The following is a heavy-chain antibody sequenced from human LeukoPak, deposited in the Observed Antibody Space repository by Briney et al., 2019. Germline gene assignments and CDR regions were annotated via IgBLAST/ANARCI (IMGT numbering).Heavy chain of an antibody. CDR3: ARVRFGESSDWSFDL. Sequence: ASVKVSCKVSGRTFSSYAISWGRQAPGQGLEWRGGFITIFDTASYAEKFQGRVTITADESTSTAYMELNSLRSEDTAVYYCARVRFGESSDWSFDLWGRGTLVTVSS. J-gene: IGHJ2*01. V-gene: IGHV1-69*13. CDR1: GRTFSSYA. CDR2: FITIFDTA. D-gene: IGHD3-10*01.